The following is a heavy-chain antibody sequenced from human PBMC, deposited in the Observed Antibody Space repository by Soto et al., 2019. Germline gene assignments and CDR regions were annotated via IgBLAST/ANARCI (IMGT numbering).Heavy chain of an antibody. CDR3: AREKYIYGSFDY. V-gene: IGHV4-30-4*01. Sequence: SETLSLTCTVSGGSISSGDYKWSWIRQPPGKGLEWIGYIYYTGSTYYNPSLKSRVTISVDTSKNQFSLKLNSVTAADTAVYYCAREKYIYGSFDYWGQGTLVTVSS. J-gene: IGHJ4*02. CDR2: IYYTGST. D-gene: IGHD5-18*01. CDR1: GGSISSGDYK.